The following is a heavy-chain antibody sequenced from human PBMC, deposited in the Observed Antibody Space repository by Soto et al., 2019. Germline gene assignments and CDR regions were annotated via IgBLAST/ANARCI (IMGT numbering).Heavy chain of an antibody. Sequence: SETLSLTCAVYGGSFSGYYWSWIRQPPGKGLEWIGEINHSGRTNYNPSLKSRVTISVDTSKNQFSLQMSSVTAADTAVYYCWRGVGTAVRGVTGYYDYYGMDVGGQWTT. V-gene: IGHV4-34*01. J-gene: IGHJ6*01. CDR2: INHSGRT. D-gene: IGHD3-10*01. CDR1: GGSFSGYY. CDR3: WRGVGTAVRGVTGYYDYYGMDV.